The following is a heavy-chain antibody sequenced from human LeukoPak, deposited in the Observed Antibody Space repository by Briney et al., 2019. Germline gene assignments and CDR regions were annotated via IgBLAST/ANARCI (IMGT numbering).Heavy chain of an antibody. J-gene: IGHJ3*02. D-gene: IGHD3-16*02. V-gene: IGHV1-18*01. CDR3: ARDGMITFGGVIVLDAFDI. CDR1: GYTFTSYG. CDR2: ISAYNGNT. Sequence: GASVKVSCKASGYTFTSYGISWVRQAPGQGLEWMGWISAYNGNTNYAQKLQGRVTMTTDTSTSTAYMELRSLRSDDTAVYYCARDGMITFGGVIVLDAFDIWGQGSMVTVSS.